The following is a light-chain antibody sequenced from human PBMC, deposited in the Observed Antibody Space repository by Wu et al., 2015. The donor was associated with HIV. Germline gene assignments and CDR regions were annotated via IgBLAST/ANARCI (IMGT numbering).Light chain of an antibody. CDR1: QNVNGLY. V-gene: IGKV3-20*01. Sequence: EIVLTQSPGTLSLSPGERATLSCRASQNVNGLYLVWYQQKRGQSPRLLIYGTSNRATGIPDRFSGSGSGTDFSLTISRLEPEDFAVYYCQQYGSSLPYTFGQGTKLEIK. CDR2: GTS. CDR3: QQYGSSLPYT. J-gene: IGKJ2*01.